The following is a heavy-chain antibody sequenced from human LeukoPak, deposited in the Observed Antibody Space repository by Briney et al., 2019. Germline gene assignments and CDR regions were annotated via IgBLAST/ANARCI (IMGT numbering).Heavy chain of an antibody. CDR3: ARVEAYYYDSSGWGNLDY. D-gene: IGHD3-22*01. Sequence: ASVKVSCKASGYTFTGYYMHWVRQAPGQGLEWMGRINPNSGGTNYAQKFQGRVTMTRDTSISTAYMELSRLRSGDTAVYYCARVEAYYYDSSGWGNLDYWGQGTLVTVSS. J-gene: IGHJ4*02. CDR1: GYTFTGYY. V-gene: IGHV1-2*06. CDR2: INPNSGGT.